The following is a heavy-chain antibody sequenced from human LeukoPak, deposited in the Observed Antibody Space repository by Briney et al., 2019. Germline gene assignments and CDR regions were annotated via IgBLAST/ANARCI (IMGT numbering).Heavy chain of an antibody. V-gene: IGHV1-18*01. D-gene: IGHD3-9*01. Sequence: ASVKVSCKASGGTFSSYAISWVRQAPGQGLEWMGWISAYNGNTNYAQKLQGRVTMTTDTSTSTAYMELRSLRSDDTAVYYCARDADYDILTGYSRSYYFDYWGQGTLVTVSS. CDR3: ARDADYDILTGYSRSYYFDY. CDR1: GGTFSSYA. J-gene: IGHJ4*02. CDR2: ISAYNGNT.